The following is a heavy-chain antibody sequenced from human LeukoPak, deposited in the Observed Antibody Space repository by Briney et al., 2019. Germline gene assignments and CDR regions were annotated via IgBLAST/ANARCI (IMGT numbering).Heavy chain of an antibody. D-gene: IGHD3-3*01. V-gene: IGHV1-46*01. CDR3: ARVDYDFWSGYYGGWFDP. CDR1: GYTFTNYY. J-gene: IGHJ5*02. CDR2: INPSGGST. Sequence: ASVRVSCKASGYTFTNYYMHWVRQAPGQGLEWMGIINPSGGSTSYAQKVQGRVTMTRDSSTSTVYMELSSLRSEDTAVYYCARVDYDFWSGYYGGWFDPWGQGTLVTVSS.